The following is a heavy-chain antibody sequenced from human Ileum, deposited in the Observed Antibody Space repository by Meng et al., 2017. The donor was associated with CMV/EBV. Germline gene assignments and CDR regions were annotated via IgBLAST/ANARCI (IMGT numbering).Heavy chain of an antibody. CDR1: GGTFGNYD. J-gene: IGHJ4*02. D-gene: IGHD2-15*01. Sequence: SVKVSCKASGGTFGNYDFSWVRQAPGQGLEWMGRIILIPDIANYAQKFQGRVTITADKSTSTAYMELSGLRSDDTAVYYCTQTSGRNCRSGSCYSFDYWGQGTLVTVSS. CDR3: TQTSGRNCRSGSCYSFDY. V-gene: IGHV1-69*04. CDR2: IILIPDIA.